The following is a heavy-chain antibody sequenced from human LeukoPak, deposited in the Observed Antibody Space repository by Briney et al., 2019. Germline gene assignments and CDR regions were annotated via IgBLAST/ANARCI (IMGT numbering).Heavy chain of an antibody. D-gene: IGHD4-23*01. V-gene: IGHV3-23*01. CDR2: ISDSSAGT. J-gene: IGHJ4*02. CDR1: GFTFNNYA. Sequence: GGSLRLSCAASGFTFNNYASSWVRQAPGKGLEWVSTISDSSAGTYHAASVKGRFTISRDNSKNTVFLHMNSLRAEDTTLYYCAKQPGPYGGNPFNSWGLGTLVTVSS. CDR3: AKQPGPYGGNPFNS.